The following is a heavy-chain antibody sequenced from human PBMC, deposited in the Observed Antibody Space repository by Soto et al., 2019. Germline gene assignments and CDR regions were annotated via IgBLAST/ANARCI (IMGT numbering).Heavy chain of an antibody. CDR1: GGTFSSYA. D-gene: IGHD2-2*01. V-gene: IGHV1-69*01. Sequence: QVQLVQSGAEVKKPGSSVKVSCKASGGTFSSYAISWVRQAPGQGLEWMGGIIPIPGTANYAQKFQGRVTITADESTSTACMELSCLRSEDTAVYYCARSQGSSTSLEIYYYCYYGMDVWGQGTTVTVSS. CDR3: ARSQGSSTSLEIYYYCYYGMDV. CDR2: IIPIPGTA. J-gene: IGHJ6*02.